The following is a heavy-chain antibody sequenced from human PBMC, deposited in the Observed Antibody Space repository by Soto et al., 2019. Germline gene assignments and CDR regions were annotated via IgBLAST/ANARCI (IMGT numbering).Heavy chain of an antibody. J-gene: IGHJ4*02. D-gene: IGHD3-10*01. CDR3: ARCMGFDGSGYAFFDS. V-gene: IGHV3-21*01. CDR2: VSRSSSYI. Sequence: PGGSLRLSCAASGFTFSSYGMHWVRQAPGKGLEWVSSVSRSSSYIYYADSVKGRFTVSRDDAEKSLYLQMNSLRAEDTAIYYCARCMGFDGSGYAFFDSWGQGTQLTVSS. CDR1: GFTFSSYG.